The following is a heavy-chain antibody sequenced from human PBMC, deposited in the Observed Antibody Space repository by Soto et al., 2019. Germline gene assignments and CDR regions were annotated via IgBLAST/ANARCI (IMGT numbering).Heavy chain of an antibody. D-gene: IGHD3-10*01. Sequence: QVQLQESGPGLVKPSQTLSLTCTVSGGSISSGGYYWSWIRQHPGKGLEWIGYIDYIGSTYYNPSLKSRVTISVDTSKNQFSLKLSSVTAADTAVYYCARYFMVRGVMSAFDLWGQGTMVTVSS. CDR2: IDYIGST. V-gene: IGHV4-31*03. J-gene: IGHJ3*01. CDR3: ARYFMVRGVMSAFDL. CDR1: GGSISSGGYY.